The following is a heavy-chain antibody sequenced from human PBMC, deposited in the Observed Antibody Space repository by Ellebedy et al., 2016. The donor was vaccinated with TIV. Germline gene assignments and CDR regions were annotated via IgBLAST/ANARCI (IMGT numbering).Heavy chain of an antibody. V-gene: IGHV3-23*01. Sequence: GESLKISCAASGFTFSNYAMSWVRQAPGKGLEWVSAISGSSGNTYYADSVKGRFTISRENFTNTLYLQMDTLRADDTAVYYCSKERTTGSYSTDVCDIWGQGTMVTVSS. J-gene: IGHJ3*02. D-gene: IGHD1-26*01. CDR3: SKERTTGSYSTDVCDI. CDR1: GFTFSNYA. CDR2: ISGSSGNT.